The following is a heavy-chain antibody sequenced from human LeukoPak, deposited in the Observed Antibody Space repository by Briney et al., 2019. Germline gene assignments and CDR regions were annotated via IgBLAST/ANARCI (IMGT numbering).Heavy chain of an antibody. CDR1: GYTFTKYL. V-gene: IGHV1-46*01. CDR2: INPQGDIT. Sequence: VASVEVSCKTSGYTFTKYLIHWVRQAPGQGLEWMGTINPQGDITNYAQRFQGRITLTEDTSTSTVYMELSSLTSEDTAVYYCARPSYCVADNCGYWLDPWGPGTLVTVSS. CDR3: ARPSYCVADNCGYWLDP. D-gene: IGHD2-21*01. J-gene: IGHJ5*02.